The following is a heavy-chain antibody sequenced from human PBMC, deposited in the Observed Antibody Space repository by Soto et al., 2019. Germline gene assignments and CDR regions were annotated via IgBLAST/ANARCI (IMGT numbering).Heavy chain of an antibody. D-gene: IGHD6-19*01. CDR1: GYTFTSYY. Sequence: ASVKVSCKASGYTFTSYYIHWLRQAPGQGLEWMGIIHPSGGSTSYAQKFQGRVTMTRDTSTSTVYMELSSLRSEDTAGYYCAREPSRIAVAGTCFDYWGQGTLVTVSS. CDR2: IHPSGGST. J-gene: IGHJ4*02. CDR3: AREPSRIAVAGTCFDY. V-gene: IGHV1-46*01.